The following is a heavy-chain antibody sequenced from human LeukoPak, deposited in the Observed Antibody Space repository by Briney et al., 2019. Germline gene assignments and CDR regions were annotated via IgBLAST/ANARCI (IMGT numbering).Heavy chain of an antibody. J-gene: IGHJ4*02. CDR1: GFTVSSND. CDR3: ARVVDHDYGDYYLDY. Sequence: LAGGSLRLSCAASGFTVSSNDMSWVRQAPGKGLECISVIYSGGSTDYADSVKGRLTISRDNSKNTLYLQMNSLRAEDTAVYYCARVVDHDYGDYYLDYWGQGTLVTVSS. CDR2: IYSGGST. D-gene: IGHD4-17*01. V-gene: IGHV3-53*01.